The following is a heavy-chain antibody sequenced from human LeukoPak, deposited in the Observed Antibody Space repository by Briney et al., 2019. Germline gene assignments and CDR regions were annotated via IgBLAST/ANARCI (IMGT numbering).Heavy chain of an antibody. CDR2: IYPRDGST. D-gene: IGHD5-24*01. CDR1: GYTFTSNY. CDR3: ARNPRDMAPGYYYYYGMDV. V-gene: IGHV1-46*01. J-gene: IGHJ6*02. Sequence: ASVKVSCKASGYTFTSNYIHWVRQAPGQGLEWMGMIYPRDGSTSYAQKFQGRVTITADESTSTAYMELSSLRSEDTAVYYCARNPRDMAPGYYYYYGMDVWGQGTTVTVSS.